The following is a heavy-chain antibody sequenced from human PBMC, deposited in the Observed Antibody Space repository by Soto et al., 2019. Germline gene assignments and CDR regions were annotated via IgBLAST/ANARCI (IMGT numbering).Heavy chain of an antibody. CDR2: ISSSSSNI. CDR1: GFTFSSYS. CDR3: AREPKYSSSWGDYYYYYGMDV. V-gene: IGHV3-21*01. D-gene: IGHD6-6*01. J-gene: IGHJ6*02. Sequence: GGSLRLSCAASGFTFSSYSMNWVRQAPGKGLEWVSYISSSSSNIYYADSVKGRFTISRDNAKNSLYLQMNSLRAEDTAVYYCAREPKYSSSWGDYYYYYGMDVWGQGTTVTVSS.